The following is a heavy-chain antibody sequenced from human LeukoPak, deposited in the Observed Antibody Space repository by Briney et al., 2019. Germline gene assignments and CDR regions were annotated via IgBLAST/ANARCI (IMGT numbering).Heavy chain of an antibody. V-gene: IGHV1-69*13. CDR3: ARVGDYYVYDY. CDR2: IIPIFGTA. CDR1: GGTFSSYA. J-gene: IGHJ4*02. Sequence: SVKVSCKASGGTFSSYAISWVRQAPGQGLEWMGGIIPIFGTANYAQKFQGRVTITADESTSTAYMELSSLRSDDTAVYYCARVGDYYVYDYWGQGTLVTVSS. D-gene: IGHD3-10*02.